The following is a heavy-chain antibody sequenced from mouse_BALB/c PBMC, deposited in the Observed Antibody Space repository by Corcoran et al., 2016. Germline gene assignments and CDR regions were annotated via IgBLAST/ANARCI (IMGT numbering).Heavy chain of an antibody. D-gene: IGHD2-1*01. J-gene: IGHJ2*01. CDR2: LDPANGST. CDR1: GFNIKDTY. Sequence: EVQLQQSGAELVKPGASVKLSCTASGFNIKDTYMHWVKQRPEQGLEWIGRLDPANGSTKYDPKFQGKATMPANTSSNTVYLHLSSLTSEATAVYCCGRSREGNYVVYWGQGTTLTVSS. V-gene: IGHV14-3*02. CDR3: GRSREGNYVVY.